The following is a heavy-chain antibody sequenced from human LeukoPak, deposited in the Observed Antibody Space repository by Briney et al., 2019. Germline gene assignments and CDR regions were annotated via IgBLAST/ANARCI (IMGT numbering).Heavy chain of an antibody. CDR3: ARDLSGISSATDAFDM. CDR1: GYTFTAYY. Sequence: GASVKVSCRASGYTFTAYYIHWVRQAPGQGLEWMGRINPNSGGTDSTQNFQGRVTMTRDTSMDTAYMEPSSLRSDDTALYYCARDLSGISSATDAFDMWGQGTKVTVSS. D-gene: IGHD1-14*01. V-gene: IGHV1-2*06. J-gene: IGHJ3*02. CDR2: INPNSGGT.